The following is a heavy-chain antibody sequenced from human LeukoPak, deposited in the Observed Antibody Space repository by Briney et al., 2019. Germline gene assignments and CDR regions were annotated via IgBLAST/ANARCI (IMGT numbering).Heavy chain of an antibody. V-gene: IGHV1-18*01. CDR3: ARVRLAVAGDY. D-gene: IGHD6-19*01. J-gene: IGHJ4*02. CDR1: GYSFTSNG. Sequence: GASVKVSCKASGYSFTSNGISWVRQAPGQGLEWMGWISAYNGNTNYAQKLQGRVTMTTDTSTSTAYMELRRLRSNDTAEYYCARVRLAVAGDYCGQGTLVTVSS. CDR2: ISAYNGNT.